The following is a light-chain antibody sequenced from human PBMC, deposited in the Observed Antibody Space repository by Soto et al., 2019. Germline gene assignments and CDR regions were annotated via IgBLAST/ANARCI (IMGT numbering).Light chain of an antibody. CDR2: DTS. V-gene: IGKV3-20*01. J-gene: IGKJ1*01. CDR1: QSVSSSY. CDR3: QQYGSSPS. Sequence: EIVLTQSPCTLSLSPGERATLSCRASQSVSSSYLAWYQQKPGQAPRLLIYDTSTRATGIPARFSGSGSGTEFTLTISSLEPEDVAVYYCQQYGSSPSFGQGTKVDIK.